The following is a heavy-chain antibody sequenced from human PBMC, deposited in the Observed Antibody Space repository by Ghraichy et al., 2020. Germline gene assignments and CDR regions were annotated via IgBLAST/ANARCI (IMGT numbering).Heavy chain of an antibody. Sequence: GGSLRLSCAASGFTVSSNYMSWVRQAPGKGLEWVSVIYSGGSTYYADSVKGRFTISRDNSKNTLYLQMNSLRAEDTAVYYCARDRYGDYVPYWGQGTLVTVSS. V-gene: IGHV3-66*01. CDR3: ARDRYGDYVPY. CDR2: IYSGGST. J-gene: IGHJ4*02. CDR1: GFTVSSNY. D-gene: IGHD4-17*01.